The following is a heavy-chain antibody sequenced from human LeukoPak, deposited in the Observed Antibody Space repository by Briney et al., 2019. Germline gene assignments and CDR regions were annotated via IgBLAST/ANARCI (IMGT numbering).Heavy chain of an antibody. CDR3: AKAAAAVYYYMDV. V-gene: IGHV3-20*04. J-gene: IGHJ6*03. CDR2: IYWNGGST. Sequence: PGGSLRLSCAASGFIFDDYGMSWVRQAPGKGLEWVSGIYWNGGSTRYADSVKGRFTISRDNSKNTLYLQMNSLRAEDTAVYYCAKAAAAVYYYMDVWGKGTTVTISS. CDR1: GFIFDDYG. D-gene: IGHD6-13*01.